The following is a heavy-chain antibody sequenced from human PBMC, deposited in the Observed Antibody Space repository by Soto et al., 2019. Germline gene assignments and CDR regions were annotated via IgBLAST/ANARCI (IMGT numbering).Heavy chain of an antibody. Sequence: PSETLSLTCTVSGGSISSGGYYWSWIRQHPGKGLEWIGYIYYSGSTYYNPSLKSRVTISVDTSKNQFSLKLSFWTAGDRAVYSCATDFWSGYFDVWGKGPRVTVP. CDR1: GGSISSGGYY. CDR2: IYYSGST. V-gene: IGHV4-31*03. CDR3: ATDFWSGYFDV. J-gene: IGHJ6*03. D-gene: IGHD3-3*01.